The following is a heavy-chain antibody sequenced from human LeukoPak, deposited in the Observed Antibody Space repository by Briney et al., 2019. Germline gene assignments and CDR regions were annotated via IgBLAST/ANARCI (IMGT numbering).Heavy chain of an antibody. V-gene: IGHV4-34*01. J-gene: IGHJ4*02. CDR3: ARDVTTPSPVAY. D-gene: IGHD4-11*01. CDR1: GGSFSGYY. Sequence: PSETLSLTCAVYGGSFSGYYWSWIRQPPEKGLEWIGEINHSGSTNYNPSLKSRVTISVDTSKNQFSLKLSSVTAADTAVYYCARDVTTPSPVAYWGQGTVATVSS. CDR2: INHSGST.